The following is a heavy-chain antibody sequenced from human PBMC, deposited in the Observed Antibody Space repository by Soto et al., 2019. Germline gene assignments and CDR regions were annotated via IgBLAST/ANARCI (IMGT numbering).Heavy chain of an antibody. V-gene: IGHV3-64*02. CDR2: ISSNGGST. CDR3: ARGGAYCGGDCQTAFDY. CDR1: GFTFSSYA. J-gene: IGHJ4*02. Sequence: EVQLVESGEGLVQPGGSLRLSCAASGFTFSSYAMHWVRQAPGKGLEYVSAISSNGGSTYYADSVKGRFTISRDNSKNTLYLQMGSLRAEDMAVNYCARGGAYCGGDCQTAFDYWGQGTLVTVSS. D-gene: IGHD2-21*02.